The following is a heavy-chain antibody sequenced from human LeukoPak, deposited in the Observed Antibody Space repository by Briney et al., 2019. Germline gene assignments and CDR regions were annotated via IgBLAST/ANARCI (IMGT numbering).Heavy chain of an antibody. CDR2: IYYSGST. V-gene: IGHV4-59*08. CDR1: GGSISSYY. J-gene: IGHJ3*02. D-gene: IGHD5-12*01. CDR3: ARHRDVIVATMDAFDI. Sequence: SETLSLTCTVSGGSISSYYWSWIRQPPGKGLEWIVYIYYSGSTNYNPSLKSRVTISVDTSKNQFSLKLSSVTAADTAVYYCARHRDVIVATMDAFDIWGQGTMVTVSS.